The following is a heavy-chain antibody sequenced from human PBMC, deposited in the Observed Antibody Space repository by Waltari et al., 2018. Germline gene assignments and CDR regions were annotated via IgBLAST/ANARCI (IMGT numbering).Heavy chain of an antibody. CDR1: GFSFSTYV. D-gene: IGHD2-21*02. Sequence: EVLLVESGGGLGQPGGSLRLSSAASGFSFSTYVMPWVRQAPGKGLVWVSRISHDGSTTTYGDSVKGLFTVSRDNAKNTLYLQMNSLRAEDTAVYYCTRDRDWVLFDYWGQGTLVTVSS. V-gene: IGHV3-74*01. J-gene: IGHJ4*02. CDR3: TRDRDWVLFDY. CDR2: ISHDGSTT.